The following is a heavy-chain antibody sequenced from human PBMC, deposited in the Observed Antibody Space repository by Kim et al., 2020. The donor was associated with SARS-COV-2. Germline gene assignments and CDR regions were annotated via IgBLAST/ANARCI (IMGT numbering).Heavy chain of an antibody. CDR2: ISSTSSSI. Sequence: GGSLRLSCAASGFTFSTYSMNWVRQAPGKGLEWGSYISSTSSSIYYADSVKGRFTISRDNAKNSLYLQMNSLRDEDTAVYYCARDPTPYYGSGSYYYYFEYWGQGTLVTVSS. D-gene: IGHD3-10*01. J-gene: IGHJ4*02. CDR1: GFTFSTYS. CDR3: ARDPTPYYGSGSYYYYFEY. V-gene: IGHV3-48*02.